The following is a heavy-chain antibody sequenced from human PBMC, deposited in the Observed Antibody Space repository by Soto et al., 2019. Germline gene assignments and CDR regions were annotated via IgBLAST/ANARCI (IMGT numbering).Heavy chain of an antibody. CDR3: ARILGVMATAPEPYYFDY. J-gene: IGHJ4*02. CDR1: GFSLSNARMG. CDR2: IFSNDEK. Sequence: VSGPTLVNPTDPLTLTCTVSGFSLSNARMGVSWIRQPPGKALEWLAHIFSNDEKSYSTSLKSRLTISKDTSKSQVVLTMTNMDPVATATYYFARILGVMATAPEPYYFDYWGQGTLVTVSS. V-gene: IGHV2-26*01. D-gene: IGHD5-12*01.